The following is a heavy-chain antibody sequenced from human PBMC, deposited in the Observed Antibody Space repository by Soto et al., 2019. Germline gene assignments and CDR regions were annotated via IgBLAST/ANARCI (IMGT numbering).Heavy chain of an antibody. CDR3: ARDLAQLGLDY. D-gene: IGHD6-6*01. V-gene: IGHV4-59*01. Sequence: SETLSLTCTVSGGSISSYYWSWIRQPPGKGLEWIGYIYYSGSTNYNPSLKSRVTISVDTSKNQSSLKLSSVTAADTAVYYCARDLAQLGLDYWGQGTLVTVSS. CDR2: IYYSGST. J-gene: IGHJ4*02. CDR1: GGSISSYY.